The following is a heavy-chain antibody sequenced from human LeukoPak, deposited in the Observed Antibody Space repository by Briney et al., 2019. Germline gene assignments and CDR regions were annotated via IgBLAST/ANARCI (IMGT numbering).Heavy chain of an antibody. D-gene: IGHD6-6*01. V-gene: IGHV3-23*01. Sequence: RSGGSLRLSCAASGFTVSSKYMSWVRQAPGKGLEWVSAISAGGGTTYYADSVKGRFTISRDTSKNTLYLQMNSLRAEDTAVYYCAKSGAYTSSSIDYWGQGTLVTVSS. CDR2: ISAGGGTT. J-gene: IGHJ4*02. CDR1: GFTVSSKY. CDR3: AKSGAYTSSSIDY.